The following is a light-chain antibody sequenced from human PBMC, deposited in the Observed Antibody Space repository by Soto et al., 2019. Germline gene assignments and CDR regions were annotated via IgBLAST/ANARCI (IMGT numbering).Light chain of an antibody. CDR1: SSDVGGYNY. Sequence: QSALTQPASVSGSPGQSITISCTGTSSDVGGYNYVSWYQQHPGKAPKFMIYDVSNRPSGVSNRFSGSKSGNTASLTISGLQAEDEADYLCCSYTTRNTRQTVFGTGTKVTV. V-gene: IGLV2-14*01. CDR2: DVS. CDR3: CSYTTRNTRQTV. J-gene: IGLJ1*01.